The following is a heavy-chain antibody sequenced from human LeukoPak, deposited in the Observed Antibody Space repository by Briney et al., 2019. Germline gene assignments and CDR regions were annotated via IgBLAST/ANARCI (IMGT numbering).Heavy chain of an antibody. CDR1: GYSISSGYY. Sequence: SETLSLTCAVSGYSISSGYYWGWIRQPPGKGLEWIGSIYHSGSTYYNPSLKSRVTISVDTSKNQFSLKLSSVTAADTAVYYCARDFSHYYGSGSYYNAYWFDPWGQGTLVTVSS. CDR2: IYHSGST. D-gene: IGHD3-10*01. V-gene: IGHV4-38-2*02. J-gene: IGHJ5*02. CDR3: ARDFSHYYGSGSYYNAYWFDP.